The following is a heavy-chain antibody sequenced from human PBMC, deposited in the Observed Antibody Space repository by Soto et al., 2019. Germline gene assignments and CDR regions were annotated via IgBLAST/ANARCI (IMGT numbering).Heavy chain of an antibody. V-gene: IGHV1-3*01. CDR1: GYASLSYA. D-gene: IGHD3-10*01. Sequence: QVQLVQSGPEMMQPGASVKVSCKASGYASLSYAMHWVRQVHGQVYEWLGWINAGVDGTMYSERLQGRVRITRDTYANTVYMELNALPSEATAVYYCAREVPGVTSFDYWGQGTLVIVSS. CDR3: AREVPGVTSFDY. J-gene: IGHJ4*02. CDR2: INAGVDGT.